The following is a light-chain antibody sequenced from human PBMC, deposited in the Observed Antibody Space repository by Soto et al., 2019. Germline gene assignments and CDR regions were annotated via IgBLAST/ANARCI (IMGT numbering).Light chain of an antibody. CDR1: QGISNY. CDR2: AAS. CDR3: QEYTSVPLS. J-gene: IGKJ4*01. V-gene: IGKV1-27*01. Sequence: DIQMTQTPSSLSASVGDRVTITCRSSQGISNYLAWHLQKPGKVPELLICAASTLQSGVPFRFSGSGSGTDFTLAISGLQPEDVATYYGQEYTSVPLSFGGGTKVEIK.